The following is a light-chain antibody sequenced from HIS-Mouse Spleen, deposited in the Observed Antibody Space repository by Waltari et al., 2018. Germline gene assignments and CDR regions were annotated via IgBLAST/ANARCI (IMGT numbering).Light chain of an antibody. V-gene: IGLV2-11*01. CDR3: CSYAGSYTLV. Sequence: QSALTQPRSVSGSPGQSVTIPCTGTSSDVGGSHYVSWYQQHPGKAPKLMISDVSQRPSGVPDRFSGSKSGNTASLTISGLQAEDEADYYCCSYAGSYTLVFGGGTKLTVL. CDR2: DVS. J-gene: IGLJ2*01. CDR1: SSDVGGSHY.